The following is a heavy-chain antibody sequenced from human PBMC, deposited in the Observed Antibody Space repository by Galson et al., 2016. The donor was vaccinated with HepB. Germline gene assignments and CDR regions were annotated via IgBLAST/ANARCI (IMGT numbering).Heavy chain of an antibody. D-gene: IGHD1-14*01. CDR3: ARDRLTSVTRHWTGTTYSYYGMDV. J-gene: IGHJ6*02. CDR2: IKQDGSEK. CDR1: GFSFSAYW. V-gene: IGHV3-7*03. Sequence: SLRLSCAASGFSFSAYWMSWVRQSPGKGLAWVANIKQDGSEKYYVDSVKGRFTISRDNARNSLYLQVNGLRADDTAVYYCARDRLTSVTRHWTGTTYSYYGMDVWRQGATVTVSS.